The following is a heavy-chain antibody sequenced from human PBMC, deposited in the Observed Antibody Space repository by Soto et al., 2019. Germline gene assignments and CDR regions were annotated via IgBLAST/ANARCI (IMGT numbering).Heavy chain of an antibody. D-gene: IGHD2-15*01. Sequence: GGSLRLSCAASGFTFSSYVMSWVRQAPGQGLEWVSTIRSSDSKTYYADSVKDRFSISRDNSKNTLYLQMSDLRVEDTAKYYCTREYCTSSACYSGSVIYYGMDVWGQGATVTVSS. CDR3: TREYCTSSACYSGSVIYYGMDV. V-gene: IGHV3-23*01. J-gene: IGHJ6*02. CDR1: GFTFSSYV. CDR2: IRSSDSKT.